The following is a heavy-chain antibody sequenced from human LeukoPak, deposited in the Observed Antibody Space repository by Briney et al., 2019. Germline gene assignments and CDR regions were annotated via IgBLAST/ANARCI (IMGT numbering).Heavy chain of an antibody. V-gene: IGHV7-4-1*02. J-gene: IGHJ4*02. D-gene: IGHD6-19*01. CDR3: AIGGRIQRRKWLVQPDPFDY. Sequence: GASVKVSCKASGYTFTSYAMNWVRQAPGQGLEWMGWINTNTGNPTYAQGFTGRFVFSLDTSVSTVNLQISSLKAEDTAVYYCAIGGRIQRRKWLVQPDPFDYWGQGTLVTVSS. CDR2: INTNTGNP. CDR1: GYTFTSYA.